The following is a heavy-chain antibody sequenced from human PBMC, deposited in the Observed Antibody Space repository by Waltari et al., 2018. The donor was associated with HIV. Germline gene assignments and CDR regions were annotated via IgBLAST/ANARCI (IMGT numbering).Heavy chain of an antibody. Sequence: QVQLQQWGAGLLKPSETLSLTCAVYGGSFSGSYWCWIRKPPGKGLEWIGEINHSGSTNYNPSLKSRVTISVDTSKNQFSLKLSSVTAADTAVYYCASTGRGYSYGPGPSRAFDIWGQGTMVTVSS. CDR1: GGSFSGSY. CDR3: ASTGRGYSYGPGPSRAFDI. D-gene: IGHD5-18*01. V-gene: IGHV4-34*01. CDR2: INHSGST. J-gene: IGHJ3*02.